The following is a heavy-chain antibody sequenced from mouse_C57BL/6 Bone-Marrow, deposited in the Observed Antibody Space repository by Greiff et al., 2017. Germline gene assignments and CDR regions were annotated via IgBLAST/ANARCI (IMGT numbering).Heavy chain of an antibody. J-gene: IGHJ2*01. CDR2: IQPNSGST. CDR3: ARVWLRYYFDY. CDR1: GYTFTSYW. Sequence: VQLQQPGAELVKPGASVKLSCKASGYTFTSYWMHWVKQRPGQGLEWIGMIQPNSGSTNYNEKFKSKATLTVDKSSSTAYMQLSSLTSEDSAVYYCARVWLRYYFDYWGQGTTLTVSS. D-gene: IGHD2-2*01. V-gene: IGHV1-64*01.